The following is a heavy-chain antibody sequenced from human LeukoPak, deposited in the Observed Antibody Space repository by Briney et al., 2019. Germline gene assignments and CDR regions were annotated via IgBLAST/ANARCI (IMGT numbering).Heavy chain of an antibody. J-gene: IGHJ4*02. D-gene: IGHD3-16*01. CDR3: VKDFGRVRGSPDS. V-gene: IGHV3-64D*06. Sequence: PGGSLRLSCSASGFVFSIYTMYWVRQTPGKGPEYVSTISGSGNGFSIYYADSVKGRFTISRDDSKSILYLQMNGMRSEDTAVYYGVKDFGRVRGSPDSWGQGTLVTVSS. CDR1: GFVFSIYT. CDR2: ISGSGNGFSI.